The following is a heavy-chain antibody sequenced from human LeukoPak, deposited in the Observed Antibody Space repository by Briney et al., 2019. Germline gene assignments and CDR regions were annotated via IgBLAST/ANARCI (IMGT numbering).Heavy chain of an antibody. Sequence: GGSLRLSCAASGFAFSSYCMNWVRQAPGKGLEWVSSISSSSSYIYYADSVKGRFTISRDNAKNSLYLQMNSLRAEDTAVYYCARGGSGRLFDYWGQGTLVTVSS. CDR1: GFAFSSYC. CDR3: ARGGSGRLFDY. J-gene: IGHJ4*02. CDR2: ISSSSSYI. D-gene: IGHD3-10*01. V-gene: IGHV3-21*01.